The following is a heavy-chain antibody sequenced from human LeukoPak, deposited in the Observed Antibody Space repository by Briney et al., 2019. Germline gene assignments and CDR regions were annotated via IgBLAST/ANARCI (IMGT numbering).Heavy chain of an antibody. J-gene: IGHJ5*02. CDR3: ARAHVLRYFDWLSPEGHWFDP. V-gene: IGHV4-34*01. D-gene: IGHD3-9*01. CDR2: INHSGST. Sequence: SETLSLTCAVYGGSFSGYYWSWVRQPPGKGLEWIGEINHSGSTNYNPSLTSRGTISVDPSKNQFSLKLSSVTAADTAVYYCARAHVLRYFDWLSPEGHWFDPWGQGTLVTVSS. CDR1: GGSFSGYY.